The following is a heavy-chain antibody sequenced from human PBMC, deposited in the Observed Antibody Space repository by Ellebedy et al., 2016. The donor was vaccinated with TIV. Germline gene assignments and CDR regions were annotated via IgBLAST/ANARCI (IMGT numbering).Heavy chain of an antibody. Sequence: GESLKISCAASGFTFSSYAMSWVRQAPGKGLEWVSAISGSGGSTYYADSVKGRFTISRDNSKNTLYLQMNSLRAEDTAVYYCAKYRHSSSSPFDYWGQGTLVTVSS. D-gene: IGHD6-6*01. CDR3: AKYRHSSSSPFDY. V-gene: IGHV3-23*01. J-gene: IGHJ4*02. CDR1: GFTFSSYA. CDR2: ISGSGGST.